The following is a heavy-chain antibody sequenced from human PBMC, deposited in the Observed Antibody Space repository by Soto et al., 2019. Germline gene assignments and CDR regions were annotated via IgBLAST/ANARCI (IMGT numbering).Heavy chain of an antibody. J-gene: IGHJ4*02. CDR1: SDSISSSVYY. D-gene: IGHD1-1*01. V-gene: IGHV4-39*02. CDR3: SREQDPPAEAYKFCY. Sequence: QLQLQESGPGLVRPSETLSLTCSVSSDSISSSVYYWGWLRQPPGKGLEWIGSMKFGRRTSYNPSLNSRVTILIDASKNQPSLKLSSVTAADTAVYYCSREQDPPAEAYKFCYWCLGTPVTFSS. CDR2: MKFGRRT.